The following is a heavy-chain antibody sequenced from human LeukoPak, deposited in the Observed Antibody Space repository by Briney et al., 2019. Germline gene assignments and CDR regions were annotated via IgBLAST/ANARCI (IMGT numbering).Heavy chain of an antibody. V-gene: IGHV1-69*05. CDR1: VGTFKNFG. D-gene: IGHD3-3*01. CDR3: ATKKYYDFWSGYDI. J-gene: IGHJ4*02. CDR2: FSPLFGIT. Sequence: ASVKVSCKSPVGTFKNFGITWVRQAPGQGLEWMGGFSPLFGITNYGQKFQGRLTITTDESTSAAYMELSSLRSEDTAVYYCATKKYYDFWSGYDIWGQGTLVTVSS.